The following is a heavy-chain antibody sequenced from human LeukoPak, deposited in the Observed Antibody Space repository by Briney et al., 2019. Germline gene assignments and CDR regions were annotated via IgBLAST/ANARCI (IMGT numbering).Heavy chain of an antibody. V-gene: IGHV1-2*02. CDR3: TRDLTVGGLRTDEYWFFDL. Sequence: ASVKVSCKASGYSFTGYHIHWVRQAPGQGLEWMGWINPNTGGTNYAQKFQGRVTMTRDTSISTAYMEVTRLRSDDTAVYYCTRDLTVGGLRTDEYWFFDLWGRGTLVTVSS. CDR2: INPNTGGT. D-gene: IGHD4-17*01. CDR1: GYSFTGYH. J-gene: IGHJ2*01.